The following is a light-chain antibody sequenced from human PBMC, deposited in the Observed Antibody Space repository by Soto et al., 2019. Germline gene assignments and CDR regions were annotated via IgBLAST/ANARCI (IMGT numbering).Light chain of an antibody. CDR2: EVN. V-gene: IGLV2-8*01. Sequence: QSVLTQPPSASGSPGQSVTISCTGTSSDVGFYNYVSWYQQHPGKAPKLMIYEVNKRPSGVPDRFSGSKSGNTASLTVSGHQPEDEADYYCSSYADNTIFVFGSGTKVT. CDR1: SSDVGFYNY. CDR3: SSYADNTIFV. J-gene: IGLJ1*01.